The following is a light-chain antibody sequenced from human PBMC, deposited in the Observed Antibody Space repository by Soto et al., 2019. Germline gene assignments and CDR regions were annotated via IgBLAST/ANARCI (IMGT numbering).Light chain of an antibody. J-gene: IGKJ1*01. CDR1: QSVSSYY. Sequence: ESGLTQSTGTLSLSLGERATLSCRASQSVSSYYLAWYQQKPGQAPRLLIYGASSRPTGVPDRFSGSGSGTEFTLTISSLQPDDFATYYCQQYISYTSWTFGQATRWIS. CDR2: GAS. V-gene: IGKV3-20*01. CDR3: QQYISYTSWT.